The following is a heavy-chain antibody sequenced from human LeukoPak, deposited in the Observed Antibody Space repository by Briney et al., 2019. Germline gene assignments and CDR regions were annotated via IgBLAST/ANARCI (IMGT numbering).Heavy chain of an antibody. CDR3: ARAPSSYESGNGYPNLGWLDP. V-gene: IGHV4-38-2*02. Sequence: PSETLSLTCIVSGYPIGHEYYWVRIRPAPGRGLQWIGGFHRGRMQYNSALKSRVTISIDPSKNQFSLRMWPVTAADTAFSFCARAPSSYESGNGYPNLGWLDPWGEGALVTVSS. CDR2: FHRGRM. J-gene: IGHJ5*02. CDR1: GYPIGHEYY. D-gene: IGHD1-1*01.